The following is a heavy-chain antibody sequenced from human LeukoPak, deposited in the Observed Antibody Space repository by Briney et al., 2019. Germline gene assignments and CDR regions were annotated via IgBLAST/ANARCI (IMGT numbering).Heavy chain of an antibody. V-gene: IGHV1-69*06. D-gene: IGHD3-9*01. CDR1: GGTFSSYA. CDR3: ARGVNYDILTGYKFDY. Sequence: SVEVSCKASGGTFSSYAISWVRQAPGQGLEWMGGIIPIFGTANYAQKFQGRVTITADKSTSTAYMELSSLRSEDTAVYYCARGVNYDILTGYKFDYWGQGTLVTVSS. CDR2: IIPIFGTA. J-gene: IGHJ4*02.